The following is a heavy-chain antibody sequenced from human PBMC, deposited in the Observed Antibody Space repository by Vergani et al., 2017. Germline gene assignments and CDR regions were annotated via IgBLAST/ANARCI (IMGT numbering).Heavy chain of an antibody. D-gene: IGHD1-20*01. CDR3: ARNGVTSIYYYYYMDV. V-gene: IGHV1-69*02. Sequence: QVQLVQSGAEVKKPGSSVKVSCKASGGTFSSYTISWVRQAPGQGLEWMGRIIPILGIANYAQKFQGRVTINRDTSASTAYMELSSLRSEDTAVYYCARNGVTSIYYYYYMDVWGKGTTVTVSS. J-gene: IGHJ6*03. CDR2: IIPILGIA. CDR1: GGTFSSYT.